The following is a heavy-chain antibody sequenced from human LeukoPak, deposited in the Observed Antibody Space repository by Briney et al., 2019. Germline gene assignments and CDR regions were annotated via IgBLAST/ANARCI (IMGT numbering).Heavy chain of an antibody. CDR3: ASGRTIFYYYMDV. D-gene: IGHD3-3*02. Sequence: GASVRVSCKASGYTFSGSYIHWVRQAPGQGLEWLGWINPKRGDTNYAQKFQGRVTMTRDTSISTVYMEMSRLRSDDTAIYYCASGRTIFYYYMDVWGKGTTVTISS. V-gene: IGHV1-2*02. J-gene: IGHJ6*03. CDR1: GYTFSGSY. CDR2: INPKRGDT.